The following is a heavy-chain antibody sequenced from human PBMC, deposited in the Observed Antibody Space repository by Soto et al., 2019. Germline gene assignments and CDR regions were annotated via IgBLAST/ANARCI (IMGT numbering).Heavy chain of an antibody. V-gene: IGHV4-30-4*01. CDR1: GGSISSGDYY. CDR2: IYNSGTT. D-gene: IGHD3-16*01. CDR3: ARNDYDYVWESPGGDAFDI. Sequence: QVQLQESGPGLVKPSQTLSLTCSVSGGSISSGDYYWNWIRQPPGKGLEWIGFIYNSGTTYYNPSLKSRVTISVDTSKNQFSLRLTSVTAADTAVYYCARNDYDYVWESPGGDAFDIWGQGTMVTVS. J-gene: IGHJ3*02.